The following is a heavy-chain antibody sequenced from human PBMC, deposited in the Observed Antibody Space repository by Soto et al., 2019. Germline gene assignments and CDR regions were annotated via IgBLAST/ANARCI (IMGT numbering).Heavy chain of an antibody. Sequence: QVQLVESGGGVVQPGRSLTLSGAASGFIFSSYGMHWVRQAPGKGLQWVAVIWYDGSNTYYADSVKGRFTISRDNSKNTLYLQMNSMRAEDTAVYYCARGLRAAAGRDYFQYWGQGTLVTVSS. J-gene: IGHJ1*01. V-gene: IGHV3-33*01. CDR3: ARGLRAAAGRDYFQY. D-gene: IGHD6-13*01. CDR1: GFIFSSYG. CDR2: IWYDGSNT.